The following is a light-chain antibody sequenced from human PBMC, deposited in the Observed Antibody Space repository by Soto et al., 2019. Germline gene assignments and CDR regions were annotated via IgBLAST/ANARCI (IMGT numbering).Light chain of an antibody. CDR3: KQYKSYPWT. Sequence: DIQMTQSPSTLSASVGDRVTITCRASQSISSWLAWYQQKPGKAPKLLIYKASSLESGVPSRFSGSGSGTEFTLTISSLETDDFATYDSKQYKSYPWTFGQGTKVEIK. CDR1: QSISSW. CDR2: KAS. V-gene: IGKV1-5*03. J-gene: IGKJ1*01.